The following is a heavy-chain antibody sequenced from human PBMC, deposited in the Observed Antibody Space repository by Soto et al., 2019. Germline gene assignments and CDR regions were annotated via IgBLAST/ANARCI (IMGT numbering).Heavy chain of an antibody. Sequence: GESLKISCKGSGYSFTSYWISWVRQMPGKGLEWMGIIYPGDSDTRYSPSFQGQVTISADKSISTAYLQWSSLKASDTAMYYCARILRTTVTTIYYYGMDVWGQGTTVTVSS. CDR3: ARILRTTVTTIYYYGMDV. J-gene: IGHJ6*02. CDR1: GYSFTSYW. D-gene: IGHD4-17*01. CDR2: IYPGDSDT. V-gene: IGHV5-51*01.